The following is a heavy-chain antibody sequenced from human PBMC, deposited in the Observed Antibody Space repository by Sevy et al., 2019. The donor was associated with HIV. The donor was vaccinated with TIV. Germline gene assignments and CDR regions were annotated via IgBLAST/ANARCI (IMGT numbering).Heavy chain of an antibody. CDR3: ARDPGAIEDAFDI. CDR2: ISSSSSTI. J-gene: IGHJ3*02. Sequence: GGSLRLSCAASGFTFSSYSMNWVRQAPGKGLEWVSYISSSSSTIYYADSVKGRFTISRDNAKNSLYLQMNSLRAEDTAVYYCARDPGAIEDAFDIWGQGTMVTVSS. D-gene: IGHD2-21*01. V-gene: IGHV3-48*01. CDR1: GFTFSSYS.